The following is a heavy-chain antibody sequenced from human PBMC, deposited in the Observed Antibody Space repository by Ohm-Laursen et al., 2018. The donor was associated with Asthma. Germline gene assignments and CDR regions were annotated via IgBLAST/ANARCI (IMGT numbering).Heavy chain of an antibody. CDR3: ARGEVPVYYYGLDD. D-gene: IGHD4-11*01. J-gene: IGHJ6*02. CDR1: GFTFSSYA. CDR2: ISYDGSNK. Sequence: SLRLSCSASGFTFSSYAMHWVRQAPGKGLEWVALISYDGSNKYYADSVKGRFTISRDNSKTTLHLQMNSLRAEDTAVYYCARGEVPVYYYGLDDWGQGTTVTVSS. V-gene: IGHV3-30-3*01.